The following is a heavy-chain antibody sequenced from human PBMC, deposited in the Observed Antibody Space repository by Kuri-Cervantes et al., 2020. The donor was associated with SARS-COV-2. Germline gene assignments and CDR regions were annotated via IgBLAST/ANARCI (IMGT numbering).Heavy chain of an antibody. CDR1: GFTFSNAW. D-gene: IGHD4-23*01. J-gene: IGHJ4*02. V-gene: IGHV3-74*01. Sequence: GGSLRLSCAASGFTFSNAWMNWVRQAPGKGLEWVSGISWNSGSIGYADSVKGRFTISRDNSKNTLYLQMNSLRAEDTAVYYCARQGGWKYGGNPGYFDYWGQGTLVTVSS. CDR2: ISWNSGSI. CDR3: ARQGGWKYGGNPGYFDY.